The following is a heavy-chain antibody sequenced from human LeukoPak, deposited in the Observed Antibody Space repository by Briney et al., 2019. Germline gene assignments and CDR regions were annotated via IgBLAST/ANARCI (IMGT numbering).Heavy chain of an antibody. CDR3: ARQERQWLGRGAFDI. D-gene: IGHD6-19*01. J-gene: IGHJ3*02. CDR1: GYRFNAYW. Sequence: GESPKISCKGSGYRFNAYWIAWVRQMPGKGLEWMGIIYPGDSDTRYSPSFQGQVTISADKSISTAYLQWSSLKASDTAMYYCARQERQWLGRGAFDIWGQGTMVTVSS. CDR2: IYPGDSDT. V-gene: IGHV5-51*01.